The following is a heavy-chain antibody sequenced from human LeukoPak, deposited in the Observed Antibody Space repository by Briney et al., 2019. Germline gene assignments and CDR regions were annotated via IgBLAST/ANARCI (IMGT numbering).Heavy chain of an antibody. CDR1: GYTFTNYY. D-gene: IGHD6-13*01. V-gene: IGHV1-46*01. CDR3: AREAGGQQLVYAFDI. Sequence: ASVKVSCKASGYTFTNYYIHWVRQAPGQGLEWMGMINPSGGRTTYAKKFQGRVTMTRDTSTNTVYTELSSLRSDDTAVYYCAREAGGQQLVYAFDIWGQGTMVTVSS. J-gene: IGHJ3*02. CDR2: INPSGGRT.